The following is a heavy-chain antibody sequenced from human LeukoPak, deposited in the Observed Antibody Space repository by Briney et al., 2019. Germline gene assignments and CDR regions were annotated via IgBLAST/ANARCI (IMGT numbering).Heavy chain of an antibody. Sequence: GGSLRLSCATSGFTFSSNGLHWVRQAPGKGLEWVAFIRYDGSNEYYADSVKGRFTISGDNSKNTLYLQMNSLRTEDTAVYYCAKTGYSGSAYGTWYFDYWGQGTLVSVSS. CDR2: IRYDGSNE. CDR3: AKTGYSGSAYGTWYFDY. CDR1: GFTFSSNG. J-gene: IGHJ4*02. V-gene: IGHV3-30*02. D-gene: IGHD5-12*01.